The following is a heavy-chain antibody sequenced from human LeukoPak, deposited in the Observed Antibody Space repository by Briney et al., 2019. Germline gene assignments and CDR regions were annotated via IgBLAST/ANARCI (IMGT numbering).Heavy chain of an antibody. CDR1: GFTVSSNY. CDR2: IYAGGST. D-gene: IGHD6-13*01. J-gene: IGHJ4*02. Sequence: PGGSLRLSCAASGFTVSSNYMSWVRQAPGKGLEWVSVIYAGGSTFYADSVKGRFTISRDNSKNTLYLHMNTLRAEDTAVYYCARAGDSSSWTLFDYWGQGTLVTVSS. V-gene: IGHV3-53*01. CDR3: ARAGDSSSWTLFDY.